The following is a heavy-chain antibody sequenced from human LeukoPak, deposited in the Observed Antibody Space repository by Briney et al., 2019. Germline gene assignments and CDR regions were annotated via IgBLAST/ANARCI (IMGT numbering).Heavy chain of an antibody. Sequence: GGSLRLSCVASGFPFSSYWMTWVRQAPGKGLEWVANIKQDGSEKYYVDSVKGRFTISRDNAKNSLYLQMNSLRAEDTAVYYCVRGMDVWGQGTTVTVSS. CDR3: VRGMDV. J-gene: IGHJ6*02. CDR2: IKQDGSEK. V-gene: IGHV3-7*01. CDR1: GFPFSSYW.